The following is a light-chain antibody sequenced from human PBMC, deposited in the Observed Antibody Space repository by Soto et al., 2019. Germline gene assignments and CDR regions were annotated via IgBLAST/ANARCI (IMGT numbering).Light chain of an antibody. CDR1: SSNIGSNY. CDR2: SNN. J-gene: IGLJ2*01. CDR3: AAWDDSLNGVV. V-gene: IGLV1-44*01. Sequence: QSVLTQPPSASGTPGQRVTISCSGSSSNIGSNYVYWYQQLPGTAPKLLIYSNNHRPPGVPDRFSGSKSGTSASLAISGLQSADEADYYCAAWDDSLNGVVFGGGTQLTVL.